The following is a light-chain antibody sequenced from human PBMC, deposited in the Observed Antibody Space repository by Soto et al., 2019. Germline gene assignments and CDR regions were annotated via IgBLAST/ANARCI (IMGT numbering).Light chain of an antibody. CDR2: EVS. CDR3: SSYRYSSTPLI. V-gene: IGLV2-14*01. J-gene: IGLJ2*01. Sequence: QSALTQPASVSGSPGQSSTISCTGTSSDIGTYRYVSWYQHHPGKAPKLLISEVSNRPSGISTRFSGSKSGNTASLTTSGLQAEDEADYYCSSYRYSSTPLIFGGGTKLTVL. CDR1: SSDIGTYRY.